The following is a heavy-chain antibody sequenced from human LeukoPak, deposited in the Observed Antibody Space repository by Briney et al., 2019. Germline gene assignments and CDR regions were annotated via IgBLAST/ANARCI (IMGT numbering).Heavy chain of an antibody. V-gene: IGHV3-48*02. Sequence: GGSLRLSCAASGFTFSTYSMNWVRQAPGKGLEWFSYISNGSSTIYYAASMKGRFTISRDNAKSSLYMQMHSLRDEDTAVYYCASRRESFDYWGEGTLVTASS. CDR1: GFTFSTYS. CDR2: ISNGSSTI. J-gene: IGHJ4*02. CDR3: ASRRESFDY.